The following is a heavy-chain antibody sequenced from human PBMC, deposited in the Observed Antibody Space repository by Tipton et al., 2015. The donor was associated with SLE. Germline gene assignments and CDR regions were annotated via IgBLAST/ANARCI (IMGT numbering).Heavy chain of an antibody. D-gene: IGHD3-10*01. CDR3: ARGLRGWSYYYYYMDV. V-gene: IGHV4-34*01. J-gene: IGHJ6*03. CDR1: GGSFSAYY. Sequence: TLSLTCAVYGGSFSAYYWSWIRQPPGKGLEWIGEINHSGSTNYNPSLTSRVTISVDTSKNQFSLKLSSVTAADTAVYYCARGLRGWSYYYYYMDVWGKGTTVTVSS. CDR2: INHSGST.